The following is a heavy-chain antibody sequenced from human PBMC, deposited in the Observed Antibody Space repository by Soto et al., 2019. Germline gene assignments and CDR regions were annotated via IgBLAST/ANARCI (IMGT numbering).Heavy chain of an antibody. CDR1: GFTFSSYG. CDR3: ARDLGIAASGAYYYGMDV. CDR2: IWYDGSNK. Sequence: GGSLRLSCAASGFTFSSYGMHWVRQAPGKGLEWVAVIWYDGSNKYYADSVKGRFTISRDNSKNTLYLQMNSLRAEDTAVYYCARDLGIAASGAYYYGMDVWGQGTTVTVSS. D-gene: IGHD6-13*01. J-gene: IGHJ6*02. V-gene: IGHV3-33*01.